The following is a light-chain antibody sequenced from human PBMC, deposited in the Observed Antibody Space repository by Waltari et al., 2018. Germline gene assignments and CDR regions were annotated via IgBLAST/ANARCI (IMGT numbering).Light chain of an antibody. V-gene: IGLV2-18*02. CDR2: EVS. CDR3: SSYTTRSTWV. J-gene: IGLJ3*02. Sequence: QSALTQPPSVSGSPGQSVTISCTGTSRDVGSYNRVSWFQQPPGTAPKLMIYEVSNRPSGVPDRFSGSKSGNTASLTISGLQAEDEADYYCSSYTTRSTWVFGGGTKLTVL. CDR1: SRDVGSYNR.